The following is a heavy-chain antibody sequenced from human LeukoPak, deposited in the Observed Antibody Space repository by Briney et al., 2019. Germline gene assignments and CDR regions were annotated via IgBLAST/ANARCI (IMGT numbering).Heavy chain of an antibody. Sequence: SETLSLTCTVSGDSISSYYWSWLRQPPGKGLEWIGYIYFSGITNYNPSLKSRVTISVDTSKNQFSLRLSSVTAADTAAYYCARLYCSDGSCYCLDYWGQGTLVTVSS. CDR2: IYFSGIT. J-gene: IGHJ4*02. CDR1: GDSISSYY. D-gene: IGHD2-15*01. CDR3: ARLYCSDGSCYCLDY. V-gene: IGHV4-59*01.